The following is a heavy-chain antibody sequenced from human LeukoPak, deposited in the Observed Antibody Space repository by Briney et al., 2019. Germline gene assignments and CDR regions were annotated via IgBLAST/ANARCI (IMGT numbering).Heavy chain of an antibody. CDR1: GYSISSGYY. D-gene: IGHD3/OR15-3a*01. Sequence: PSETLSLTCAVSGYSISSGYYWGWIRQPPGKGLEWIGSIYHSGSTYYNPSLKSRVTISVDTSKNQFSLKLSSVTAADTAVCYCARLGDWLTLDYWGQGTLVTVSS. J-gene: IGHJ4*02. V-gene: IGHV4-38-2*01. CDR2: IYHSGST. CDR3: ARLGDWLTLDY.